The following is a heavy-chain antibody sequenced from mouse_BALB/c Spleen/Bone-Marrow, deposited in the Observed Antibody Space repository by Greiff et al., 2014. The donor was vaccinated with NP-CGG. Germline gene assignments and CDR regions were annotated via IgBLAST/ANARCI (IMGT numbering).Heavy chain of an antibody. CDR3: ARYRLGTYFDY. D-gene: IGHD2-14*01. CDR2: IDPANGNT. Sequence: EVQLQQSGAELVKPGASVKLSCTASGFNIKDTYMHWVKQRPEQGLEWIGRIDPANGNTKYDPKFQGKATITADTSSNTAYLRLSSLTSEDTAVYYCARYRLGTYFDYWGQGTLSQSPQ. CDR1: GFNIKDTY. V-gene: IGHV14-3*02. J-gene: IGHJ2*01.